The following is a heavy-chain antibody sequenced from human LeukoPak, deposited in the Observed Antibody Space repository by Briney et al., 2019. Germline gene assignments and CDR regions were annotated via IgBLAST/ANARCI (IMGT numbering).Heavy chain of an antibody. J-gene: IGHJ4*02. Sequence: SETLSLTCAAYGGSFSGYYWSWIRQPPGKGLEWIGEINHSGSTNYNPSLKSRVTISVDTSKNQFSLKLSSVTAADTAVYYCASLALAAAGHHFDYWGQGTLVTVSS. D-gene: IGHD6-13*01. CDR2: INHSGST. V-gene: IGHV4-34*01. CDR3: ASLALAAAGHHFDY. CDR1: GGSFSGYY.